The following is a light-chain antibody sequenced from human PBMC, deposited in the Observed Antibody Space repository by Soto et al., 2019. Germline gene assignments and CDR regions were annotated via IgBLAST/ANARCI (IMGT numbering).Light chain of an antibody. Sequence: DVVMTQSPLSLPVTLGQPASISCRSSQSLVYSDGNTYLNWFQQRPGQSPRRLIYKVSNRDSGVXDXXSGRGSGTDFTLKISRVEAEDVGVYYCMQDTHWPYTFGQGTKLEIK. CDR1: QSLVYSDGNTY. CDR3: MQDTHWPYT. V-gene: IGKV2-30*01. J-gene: IGKJ2*01. CDR2: KVS.